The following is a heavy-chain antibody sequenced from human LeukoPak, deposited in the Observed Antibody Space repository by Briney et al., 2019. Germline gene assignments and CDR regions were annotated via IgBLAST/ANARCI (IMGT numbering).Heavy chain of an antibody. CDR1: GFTFDDYA. D-gene: IGHD2-2*01. Sequence: GRSLRLSCAASGFTFDDYAMHWVRHAPGKGLEWVSGISWNSGSIGYADSVKGRFTISRDNAKNSLYLQMNSLRAEDTALYYCAKGLGYCSSTSCSHFDYWGQGTLVTVSS. J-gene: IGHJ4*02. CDR3: AKGLGYCSSTSCSHFDY. V-gene: IGHV3-9*01. CDR2: ISWNSGSI.